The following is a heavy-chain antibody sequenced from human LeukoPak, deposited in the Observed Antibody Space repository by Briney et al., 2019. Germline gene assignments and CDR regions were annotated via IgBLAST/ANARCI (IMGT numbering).Heavy chain of an antibody. D-gene: IGHD2-15*01. J-gene: IGHJ4*02. CDR3: ARAKDIAAFDY. CDR2: IIPIFGTV. CDR1: GGTFSSYA. V-gene: IGHV1-69*13. Sequence: GASVKVSCKASGGTFSSYAISWVRQAPGQGLEWMGGIIPIFGTVNYAQKFQGRVTITADESTSTAYMELSSLRSEDAAVYYCARAKDIAAFDYWGQGTLVTVSS.